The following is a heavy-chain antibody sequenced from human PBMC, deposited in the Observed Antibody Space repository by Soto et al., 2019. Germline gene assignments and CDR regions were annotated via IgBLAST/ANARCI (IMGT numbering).Heavy chain of an antibody. CDR2: IKSKTDGGTT. D-gene: IGHD4-17*01. J-gene: IGHJ6*03. CDR3: TTVDGDYYYYHYMDV. CDR1: GFTFSNAW. V-gene: IGHV3-15*01. Sequence: EVQLVESGGGLVKPGGSLRLSCAASGFTFSNAWMSWVRQAPGKGLEWVGRIKSKTDGGTTDYTAPVKGRFTISRDDSKNTLYLQMNSLKTEDTAVYYCTTVDGDYYYYHYMDVWGKGTTVTVSS.